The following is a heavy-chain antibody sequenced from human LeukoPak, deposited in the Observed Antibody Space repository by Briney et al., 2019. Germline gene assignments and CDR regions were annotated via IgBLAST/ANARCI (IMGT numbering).Heavy chain of an antibody. Sequence: GSLRPPCAASGFTFSSYEMNWVRQAPGKGLEWVSYISSSGSTIYYADSVKGRFTISRDNAKNSLYLQMNSLRAEDTAVYYCARDSAVKGFDYWGQGTLVTVSS. J-gene: IGHJ4*02. D-gene: IGHD3-22*01. V-gene: IGHV3-48*03. CDR3: ARDSAVKGFDY. CDR1: GFTFSSYE. CDR2: ISSSGSTI.